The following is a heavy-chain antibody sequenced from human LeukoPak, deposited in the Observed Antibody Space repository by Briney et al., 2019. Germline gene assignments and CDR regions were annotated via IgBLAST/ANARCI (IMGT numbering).Heavy chain of an antibody. V-gene: IGHV1-8*01. D-gene: IGHD2-2*01. J-gene: IGHJ5*02. CDR2: MNPISGNT. Sequence: ASVKVSCKASGYTFTSYDINWVRQATGQGLEWMGWMNPISGNTGYAQKFQGRVTMTRNTYISTAYMELSSLRYEHTAVYYCARAVVPAGMGFDPWAQGTLVSVPS. CDR3: ARAVVPAGMGFDP. CDR1: GYTFTSYD.